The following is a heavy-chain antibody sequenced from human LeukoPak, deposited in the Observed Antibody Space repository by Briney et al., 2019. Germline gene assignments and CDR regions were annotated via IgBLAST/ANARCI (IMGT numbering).Heavy chain of an antibody. CDR1: GFTFSTYW. J-gene: IGHJ4*02. D-gene: IGHD2-15*01. CDR3: TRDLSPAHF. Sequence: GRSLGPSCTTSGFTFSTYWMHWVRQAPGKGLVWVSRVSGDGSSTVYADSVKGRSTISRDNAKNTLYLQINSLRAEDTAAYYCTRDLSPAHFWGQGTPVTVSS. V-gene: IGHV3-74*01. CDR2: VSGDGSST.